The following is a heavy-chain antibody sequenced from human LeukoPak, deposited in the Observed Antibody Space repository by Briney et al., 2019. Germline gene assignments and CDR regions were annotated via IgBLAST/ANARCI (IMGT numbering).Heavy chain of an antibody. Sequence: ASVKVSCKASGYTFTGYYMHWVRQAPGQGLEWMGWINPNSGGTNYAQKFYARVTMTRDTSISTAYMELSRPRSDDTAVFYCARSPDTLTGENFDSWGQGTLVTVSS. V-gene: IGHV1-2*02. D-gene: IGHD3-9*01. CDR1: GYTFTGYY. CDR2: INPNSGGT. J-gene: IGHJ4*02. CDR3: ARSPDTLTGENFDS.